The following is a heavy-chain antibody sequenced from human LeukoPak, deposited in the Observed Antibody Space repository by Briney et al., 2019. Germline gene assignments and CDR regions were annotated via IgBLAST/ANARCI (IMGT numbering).Heavy chain of an antibody. CDR2: ISSSSSYI. J-gene: IGHJ6*04. CDR1: GFTFSSYS. D-gene: IGHD2-2*01. CDR3: ARLLVPAAMAAGADV. Sequence: GGSLRLSCAASGFTFSSYSMNWVRQAPGKGLEWVSSISSSSSYIYYADSVKGRFTISRDNAKNSLYLQMNSLRAEDTAVYYCARLLVPAAMAAGADVWGKGTTVTASS. V-gene: IGHV3-21*01.